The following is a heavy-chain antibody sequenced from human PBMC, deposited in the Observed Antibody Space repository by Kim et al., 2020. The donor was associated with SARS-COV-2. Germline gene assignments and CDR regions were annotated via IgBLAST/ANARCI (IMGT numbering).Heavy chain of an antibody. V-gene: IGHV3-7*01. J-gene: IGHJ3*02. Sequence: GGSLRLSCTASGFTFNNHWMTWVRQAPGKGLEWVAKLNQDGSERYYVDSVKGRFTISRDNAKKSLYLQMDSLRAEDTAVYYCLKHIVSRAFDIWGQGTMV. CDR3: LKHIVSRAFDI. D-gene: IGHD2-21*01. CDR1: GFTFNNHW. CDR2: LNQDGSER.